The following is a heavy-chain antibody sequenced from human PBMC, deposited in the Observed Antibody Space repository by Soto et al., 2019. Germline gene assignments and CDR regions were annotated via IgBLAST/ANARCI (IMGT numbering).Heavy chain of an antibody. Sequence: GGSLRLSCAASGFTFSNAWMSWVRQAPGKGLEWVGRIKSKTDGGTTDYAEPVKGRFTISRDDSKNTLYLQMNSLKNEDTAMDYCTTDSITIFGVVASESAFDIWGQGTMVTVSS. V-gene: IGHV3-15*01. J-gene: IGHJ3*02. CDR3: TTDSITIFGVVASESAFDI. D-gene: IGHD3-3*01. CDR2: IKSKTDGGTT. CDR1: GFTFSNAW.